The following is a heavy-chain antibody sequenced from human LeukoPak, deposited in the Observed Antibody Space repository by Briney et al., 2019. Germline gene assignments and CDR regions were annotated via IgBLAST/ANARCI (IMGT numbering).Heavy chain of an antibody. CDR2: INPSGSTI. CDR3: ARERLSMVRGVIPKEAWGWSDP. Sequence: GGSLRLSCAASGFIFSNYEMNWVRQAPGKGLEWVSYINPSGSTIYYADSVKGRFTMSRDNAKNSLYLQMNSLRAEDTAVYYCARERLSMVRGVIPKEAWGWSDPWGQGTLVTVSS. J-gene: IGHJ5*02. D-gene: IGHD3-10*01. CDR1: GFIFSNYE. V-gene: IGHV3-48*03.